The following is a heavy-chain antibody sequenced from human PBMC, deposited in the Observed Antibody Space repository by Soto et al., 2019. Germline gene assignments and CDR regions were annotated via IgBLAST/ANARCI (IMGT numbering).Heavy chain of an antibody. J-gene: IGHJ3*02. Sequence: QLHLVQSGAVVKKPGASVTVSCSASGYPVTAYYMHWVRQAPGRGLEWMGGINPATGAAKYTQTFQGRVNMARGTSTSKVFMELGGLTSGGTAVFFWARGGGVGVAGSAAFDMWGQGTLVTVSS. CDR3: ARGGGVGVAGSAAFDM. V-gene: IGHV1-2*02. D-gene: IGHD3-3*01. CDR2: INPATGAA. CDR1: GYPVTAYY.